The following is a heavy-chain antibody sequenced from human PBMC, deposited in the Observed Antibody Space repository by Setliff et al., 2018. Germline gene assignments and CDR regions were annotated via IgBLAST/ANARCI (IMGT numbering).Heavy chain of an antibody. D-gene: IGHD1-26*01. V-gene: IGHV1-2*06. CDR2: INPNSGGT. Sequence: GASVKVSCKASGYTLTGYYMHWVRQAPGQGLEWMGRINPNSGGTNYAQKFQGRVTMTRDTSISTAYMELSRLRSDDTAVYYCAIPSSGNFYFDYWGQGTLVTVSS. CDR3: AIPSSGNFYFDY. CDR1: GYTLTGYY. J-gene: IGHJ4*02.